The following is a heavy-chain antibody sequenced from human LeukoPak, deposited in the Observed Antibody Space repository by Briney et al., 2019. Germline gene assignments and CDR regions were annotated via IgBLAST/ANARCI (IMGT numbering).Heavy chain of an antibody. Sequence: PGGSLRLSCAASGFTFSSYAMSWVRQAPGKALEWVSDITGGGGSTYYADSVKGRFTISRDNSRNTLYLQMNSLRAEDTAVYYCAKFSGSYRRGWYFDYWGQGTLVTVSS. CDR1: GFTFSSYA. D-gene: IGHD6-19*01. J-gene: IGHJ4*02. CDR2: ITGGGGST. V-gene: IGHV3-23*01. CDR3: AKFSGSYRRGWYFDY.